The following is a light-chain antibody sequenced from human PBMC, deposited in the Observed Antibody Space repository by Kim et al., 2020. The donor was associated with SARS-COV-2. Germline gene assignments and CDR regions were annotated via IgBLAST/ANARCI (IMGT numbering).Light chain of an antibody. CDR2: DAS. Sequence: VSPGERATPSCRASQTIGTNLAWYRQKPGQAPSLVIYDASTRAAGIPPRFSGSGSGTEFTLTISSLQSEDCVIYYCQRYNNWPYTFGQGTKLEI. CDR1: QTIGTN. J-gene: IGKJ2*01. CDR3: QRYNNWPYT. V-gene: IGKV3-15*01.